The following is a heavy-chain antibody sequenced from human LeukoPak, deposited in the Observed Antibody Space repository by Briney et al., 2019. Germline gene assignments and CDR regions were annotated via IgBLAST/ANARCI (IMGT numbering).Heavy chain of an antibody. CDR1: GVSFTKHQ. J-gene: IGHJ3*02. CDR2: INDGGST. V-gene: IGHV4-34*01. Sequence: SETLSLTCAVYGVSFTKHQWSWIRQPPGKGLEWIGAINDGGSTNYNPSLKSRVTISVDTSKNQFSLKLSSVTAADTAVYYCARALDIVVVVAGAFDIWGQGTMVTVSS. D-gene: IGHD2-15*01. CDR3: ARALDIVVVVAGAFDI.